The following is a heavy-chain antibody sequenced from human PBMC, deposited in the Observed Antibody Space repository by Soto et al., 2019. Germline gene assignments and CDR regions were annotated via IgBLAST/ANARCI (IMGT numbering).Heavy chain of an antibody. J-gene: IGHJ6*03. D-gene: IGHD3-3*01. V-gene: IGHV4-39*01. CDR1: GGSISSSSYY. CDR3: ARLARDFWRGTYYYYYMDV. Sequence: SETLSLTCTVSGGSISSSSYYWGWIRQPPGKGLEWIGSIYYSGSTYYNKSLKSRVTISVDTSKNQFSLKLSSVTVADTAVYYCARLARDFWRGTYYYYYMDVWGKGTTVTVSS. CDR2: IYYSGST.